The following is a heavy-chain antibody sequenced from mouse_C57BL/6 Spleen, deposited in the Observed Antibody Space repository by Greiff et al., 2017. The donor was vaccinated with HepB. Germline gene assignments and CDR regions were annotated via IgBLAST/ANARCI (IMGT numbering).Heavy chain of an antibody. Sequence: EVQLVESGPGLVKPSQSLSLTCSVTGYSFTSGYYWNWIRQFPGNKLEWMGYISYDGSNNYNPSLKNRISITRDTSKNQFFLKLNSVTTEDTATYYCARGFYEGPGFAYWGQGTLVTVSA. CDR2: ISYDGSN. D-gene: IGHD2-3*01. CDR3: ARGFYEGPGFAY. J-gene: IGHJ3*01. V-gene: IGHV3-6*01. CDR1: GYSFTSGYY.